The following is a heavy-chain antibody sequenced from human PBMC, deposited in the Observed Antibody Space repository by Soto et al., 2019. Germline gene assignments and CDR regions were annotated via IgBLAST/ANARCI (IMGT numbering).Heavy chain of an antibody. D-gene: IGHD3-10*01. CDR2: INAGNGNT. V-gene: IGHV1-3*01. CDR1: GYTFTSYA. Sequence: ASVNVSCKASGYTFTSYAMHWVRQAPGQRLEWMGWINAGNGNTKYSQKFQGRVTITRDTSASTAYMELSSLRSEDTAVYYCARDRLVRGVITTSPPKFDYWGQGTLVTVSS. J-gene: IGHJ4*02. CDR3: ARDRLVRGVITTSPPKFDY.